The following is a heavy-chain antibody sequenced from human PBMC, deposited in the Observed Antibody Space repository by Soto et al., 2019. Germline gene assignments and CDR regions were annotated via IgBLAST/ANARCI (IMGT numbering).Heavy chain of an antibody. V-gene: IGHV3-33*01. J-gene: IGHJ6*02. Sequence: LRLSCAASGFTFSSYGMHWVRQAPGKGLEWVAVIWYDGSNKYYADSVKGRFTISRDNSKNTLYLQMNSLRAEDTAVYYCARDDQSAAGPPLMDVWGQGTTVTVSS. CDR2: IWYDGSNK. CDR3: ARDDQSAAGPPLMDV. CDR1: GFTFSSYG. D-gene: IGHD6-13*01.